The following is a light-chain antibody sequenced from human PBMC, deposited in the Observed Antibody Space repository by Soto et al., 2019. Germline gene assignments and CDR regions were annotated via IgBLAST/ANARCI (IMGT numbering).Light chain of an antibody. CDR3: LRYGRSPGWT. CDR1: QSVTNNQ. J-gene: IGKJ1*01. Sequence: EIVLTQSPVTLSFSPCEIATLSCSSSQSVTNNQFAWFRQKPGQAPRLLIWGASNRATGIPARFSGSGSGTDFTLTISRLEPEDFAVYYCLRYGRSPGWTFGQGTKWIS. V-gene: IGKV3-20*01. CDR2: GAS.